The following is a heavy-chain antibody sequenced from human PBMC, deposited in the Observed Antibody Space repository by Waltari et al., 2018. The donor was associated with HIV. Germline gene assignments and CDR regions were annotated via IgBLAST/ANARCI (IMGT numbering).Heavy chain of an antibody. CDR1: GDTVPSSNSA. D-gene: IGHD1-1*01. V-gene: IGHV6-1*01. J-gene: IGHJ6*02. CDR2: TLYMSKCDS. CDR3: AIDGPGDYYYYGVDV. Sequence: QVVLQQSGPGLLKSPKTLSPTFPITGDTVPSSNSAWNWIRTSPSRGLKGLGRTLYMSKCDSVYGLSVRSRIASRAYTSKSQFSLHLDSVTPEVTAVYFCAIDGPGDYYYYGVDVWGLGTTITVSS.